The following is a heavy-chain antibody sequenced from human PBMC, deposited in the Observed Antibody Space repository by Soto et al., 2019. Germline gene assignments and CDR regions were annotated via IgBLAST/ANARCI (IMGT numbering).Heavy chain of an antibody. CDR3: ARLSNVESRFSSSFDP. CDR1: GGSISSGDYC. J-gene: IGHJ5*02. Sequence: QVQLQESGPGLVRPSQALSLTCTVSGGSISSGDYCWSWIRQPPGKGLEWIGYIYYSGTTYYNPSLKSRLTMSVDTSKNQLSLKLSSATAADTAVYYCARLSNVESRFSSSFDPWGQGTLVTVSS. V-gene: IGHV4-30-4*01. D-gene: IGHD3-3*01. CDR2: IYYSGTT.